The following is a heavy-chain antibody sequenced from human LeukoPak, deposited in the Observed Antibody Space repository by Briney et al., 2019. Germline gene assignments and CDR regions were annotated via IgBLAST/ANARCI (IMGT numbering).Heavy chain of an antibody. Sequence: SETLSRTCAVYGGSPSAYYWSWIRQPPGKGLEWCGEISQSVSTNYNPSLKSRVTISVDTYKNQFSLKLSSVTAADTAVYYCARGVRYSKRMVRFDPWGQGTLVTVSS. J-gene: IGHJ5*02. D-gene: IGHD4-11*01. CDR3: ARGVRYSKRMVRFDP. CDR2: ISQSVST. CDR1: GGSPSAYY. V-gene: IGHV4-34*01.